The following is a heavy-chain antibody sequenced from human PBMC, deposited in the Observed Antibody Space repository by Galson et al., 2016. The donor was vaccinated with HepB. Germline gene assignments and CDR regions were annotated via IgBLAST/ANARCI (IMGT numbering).Heavy chain of an antibody. CDR1: GFTFSSYA. J-gene: IGHJ4*02. Sequence: SLRLSCAAFGFTFSSYAMHWVRQAPGKGLEWVAVISFDGSNNFYADSVKGRFTISRDNSKNTLYLQMNSLRAEDTAVYYCASWWQTPASYFDYWGQGTLVTVSS. CDR3: ASWWQTPASYFDY. D-gene: IGHD2-8*02. V-gene: IGHV3-30-3*01. CDR2: ISFDGSNN.